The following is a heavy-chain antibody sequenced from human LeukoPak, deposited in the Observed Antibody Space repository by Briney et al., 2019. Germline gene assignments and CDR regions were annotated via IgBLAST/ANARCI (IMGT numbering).Heavy chain of an antibody. D-gene: IGHD3-22*01. J-gene: IGHJ4*02. Sequence: GGSLRLSCAASGFTFSRCTMHWVRQAPGKGLEWVALISKDGTTLNYAASVKGRFTSSRDNSNNMLYLQMNSLSTEDTAVYYCASDPSCYYVSRGYYSIDCWGQGTLVTVS. CDR3: ASDPSCYYVSRGYYSIDC. V-gene: IGHV3-30-3*01. CDR2: ISKDGTTL. CDR1: GFTFSRCT.